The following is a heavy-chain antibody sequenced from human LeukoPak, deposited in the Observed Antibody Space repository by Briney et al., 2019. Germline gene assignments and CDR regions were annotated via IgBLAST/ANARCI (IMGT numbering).Heavy chain of an antibody. CDR2: IYYSGST. Sequence: PSETLSPTCTVSGGSISSYYWSWIRQPPGKGLEWIGYIYYSGSTNYNPSLKSRVTISVDTSKNQFSLKLSSVTAADTAVYYCARLPYDSSGYYSHWGQGTLVTVSS. CDR3: ARLPYDSSGYYSH. D-gene: IGHD3-22*01. CDR1: GGSISSYY. V-gene: IGHV4-59*08. J-gene: IGHJ4*02.